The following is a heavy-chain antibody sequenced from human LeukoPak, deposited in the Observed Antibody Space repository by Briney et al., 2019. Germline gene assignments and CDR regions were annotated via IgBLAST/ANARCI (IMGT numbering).Heavy chain of an antibody. CDR3: AKSAGIGGAFDI. CDR2: ISGNGGST. D-gene: IGHD2-21*01. J-gene: IGHJ3*02. CDR1: GFTFSSYG. V-gene: IGHV3-23*01. Sequence: GGTLRLSCAASGFTFSSYGMSWVRQAPGKGLEWVSAISGNGGSTYYADSVKGRFTISRDNSKNTLYLQMNSLRAEDTAVYYCAKSAGIGGAFDIWGQGTMVTVSS.